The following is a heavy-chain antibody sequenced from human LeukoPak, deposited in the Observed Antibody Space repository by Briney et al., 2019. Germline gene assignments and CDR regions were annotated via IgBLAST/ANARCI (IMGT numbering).Heavy chain of an antibody. CDR2: ISGSGGST. V-gene: IGHV3-23*01. D-gene: IGHD2-15*01. CDR1: GFTFSRYD. J-gene: IGHJ4*02. Sequence: PGGSLRLSCAASGFTFSRYDMSWVRQASGKGLEWVSAISGSGGSTYYADSVKGRFTISRDNSKNTLYLQINSLRAEDTAVYYCARGGGPLYFDYWGQGTLVTVSS. CDR3: ARGGGPLYFDY.